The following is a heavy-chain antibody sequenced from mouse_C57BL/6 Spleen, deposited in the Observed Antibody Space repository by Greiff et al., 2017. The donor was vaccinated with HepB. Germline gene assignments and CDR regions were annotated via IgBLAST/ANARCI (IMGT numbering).Heavy chain of an antibody. D-gene: IGHD2-3*01. CDR3: ARGGYDGYYVRFAY. V-gene: IGHV1-69*01. J-gene: IGHJ3*01. Sequence: VQLQQPGAELVMPGASVKLSCKASGYTFTSYWMHWVKQRPGQGLEWIGEIDPSDSYTNYNQKFKGKSTLTVDKSSSTAYMQLSSLTSEDSAVYYCARGGYDGYYVRFAYWGQGTLVTVSA. CDR2: IDPSDSYT. CDR1: GYTFTSYW.